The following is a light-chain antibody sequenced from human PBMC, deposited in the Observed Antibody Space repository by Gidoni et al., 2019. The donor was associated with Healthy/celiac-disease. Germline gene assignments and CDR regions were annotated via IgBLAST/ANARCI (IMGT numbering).Light chain of an antibody. J-gene: IGKJ1*01. CDR3: QQLNSYPPA. Sequence: DIQLTQSPSFLSASVGDRVTITCRASQGISSDLAWYQQKPGKAPKLLIYAASTLQSGVPSRFSGRGAGTEFTLTISSLQPEDFATYYCQQLNSYPPAFGQGTKVEIK. CDR2: AAS. CDR1: QGISSD. V-gene: IGKV1-9*01.